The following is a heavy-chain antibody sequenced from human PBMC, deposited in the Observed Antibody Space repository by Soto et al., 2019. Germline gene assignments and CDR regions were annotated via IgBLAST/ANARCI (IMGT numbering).Heavy chain of an antibody. V-gene: IGHV4-34*01. D-gene: IGHD4-4*01. CDR1: GGSFNSYY. CDR3: AGAYSSSDY. J-gene: IGHJ4*02. CDR2: INQGGNT. Sequence: HVQLQQWGAGLLKPSETLSLTCAVSGGSFNSYYWSWLRPPPGKGLEWMGEINQGGNTNYNPSLKSRVTISVDTSKNQFSLKLTSVTAADTAVYYCAGAYSSSDYWGQGTLVTVSS.